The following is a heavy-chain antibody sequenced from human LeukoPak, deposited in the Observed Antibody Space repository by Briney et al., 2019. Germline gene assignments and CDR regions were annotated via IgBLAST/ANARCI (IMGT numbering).Heavy chain of an antibody. CDR2: ILGSVYRT. V-gene: IGHV3-23*01. Sequence: PWGSLRLSCAASGFTFSSDVMSWVRQAPGKGREWVSGILGSVYRTYYADSVKGRFTISRDNSKNTLYLQMKSVRAEDTAIYYCARWWATRKTFDYWGQGTLVTVSS. J-gene: IGHJ4*02. D-gene: IGHD2-15*01. CDR1: GFTFSSDV. CDR3: ARWWATRKTFDY.